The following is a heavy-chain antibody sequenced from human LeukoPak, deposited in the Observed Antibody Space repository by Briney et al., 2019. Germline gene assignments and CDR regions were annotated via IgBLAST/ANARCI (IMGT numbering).Heavy chain of an antibody. CDR1: GFAFSSYS. J-gene: IGHJ6*03. V-gene: IGHV3-21*01. D-gene: IGHD3-10*01. Sequence: GGSLRLSCAASGFAFSSYSMNWVRQAPGKGLEWVSSISSSSSYIYCADSVKGRFSISRDNAQNSLYLQMNSLRAEDTAVYYCARVGGAGSGTYYMDVWGKGTTVTVSS. CDR3: ARVGGAGSGTYYMDV. CDR2: ISSSSSYI.